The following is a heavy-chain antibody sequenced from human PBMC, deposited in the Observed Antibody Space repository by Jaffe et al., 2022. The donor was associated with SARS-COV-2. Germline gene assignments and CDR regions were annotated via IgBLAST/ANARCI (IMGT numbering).Heavy chain of an antibody. CDR3: AKDSPYGVLWFGEYYYYYYYYGMDV. D-gene: IGHD3-10*01. Sequence: EVQLLESGGGLVQPGGSLRLSCAASGFTFSSYAMSWVRQAPGKGLEWVSAISGSGGSTYYADSVKGRFTISRDNSKNTLYLQMNSLRAEDTAVYYCAKDSPYGVLWFGEYYYYYYYYGMDVWGQGTTVTVSS. CDR1: GFTFSSYA. J-gene: IGHJ6*02. V-gene: IGHV3-23*01. CDR2: ISGSGGST.